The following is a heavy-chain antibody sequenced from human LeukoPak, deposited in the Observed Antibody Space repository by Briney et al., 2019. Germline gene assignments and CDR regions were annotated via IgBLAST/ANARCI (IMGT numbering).Heavy chain of an antibody. V-gene: IGHV3-66*01. CDR3: ARDGGNNSWYGMDV. D-gene: IGHD4-23*01. CDR1: GFXVSSNY. J-gene: IGHJ6*02. Sequence: PGGSLRLSCAASGFXVSSNYISWVRQAPGKGLEWVSIIYRVGSTFYADSVEGRFTISRDNSKNTLYLQMNSLRVEDTAIYYCARDGGNNSWYGMDVWGQGTTVTVSS. CDR2: IYRVGST.